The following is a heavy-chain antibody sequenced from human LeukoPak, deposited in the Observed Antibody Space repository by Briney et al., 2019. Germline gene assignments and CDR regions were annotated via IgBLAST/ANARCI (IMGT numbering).Heavy chain of an antibody. CDR2: IKEDGGEI. CDR3: ARNRGWQQFDY. J-gene: IGHJ4*02. CDR1: GFTFSNYW. Sequence: GGSLRLSCAASGFTFSNYWMSWVRQAPGKGLEWVANIKEDGGEIYYVGSVRGRFTISRDNAKNSLSLQMNSLRAEDTALYYCARNRGWQQFDYWGRGTLVTVSS. D-gene: IGHD6-13*01. V-gene: IGHV3-7*04.